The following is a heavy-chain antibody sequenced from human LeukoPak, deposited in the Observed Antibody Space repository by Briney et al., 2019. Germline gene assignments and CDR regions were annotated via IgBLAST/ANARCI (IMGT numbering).Heavy chain of an antibody. CDR2: ISYDGSDK. Sequence: GGSLGLSCAASGFIFSSYGMHWVRQAPGKGLEWVALISYDGSDKDYADSVKGRLTISRDNPKNTLYLQMNSLRAEDTAVYYCVKDRYNSGWYPGYWGQGTLVTVSS. V-gene: IGHV3-30*18. J-gene: IGHJ4*02. D-gene: IGHD6-19*01. CDR1: GFIFSSYG. CDR3: VKDRYNSGWYPGY.